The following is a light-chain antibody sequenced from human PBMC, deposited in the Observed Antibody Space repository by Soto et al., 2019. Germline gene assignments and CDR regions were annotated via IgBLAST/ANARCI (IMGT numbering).Light chain of an antibody. V-gene: IGKV3-15*01. J-gene: IGKJ1*01. CDR2: GAS. CDR1: QSVSSN. CDR3: QQYNNWPPWT. Sequence: EIVMTQSPATLSVSPGERATLSCRASQSVSSNLACYQQKPGRAPRLLIYGASTRATGSPARFSGSGSGTEFTLTISSLQAEDFAVYYCQQYNNWPPWTFGQGTKVEIK.